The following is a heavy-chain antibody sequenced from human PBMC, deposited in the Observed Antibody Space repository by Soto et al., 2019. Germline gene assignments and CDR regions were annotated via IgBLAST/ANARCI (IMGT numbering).Heavy chain of an antibody. CDR3: AKGVYCSGSGRLRAFAI. Sequence: GGSLRLSCAASGFTFSSYAMSWVRQAPGKGLEWVSAISGSGGSTYYADSVKGRFTISRDNSKNTLYLQMNSLRAEDTAVYYCAKGVYCSGSGRLRAFAIWGQGTLVTVSS. CDR2: ISGSGGST. V-gene: IGHV3-23*01. CDR1: GFTFSSYA. J-gene: IGHJ3*02. D-gene: IGHD2-15*01.